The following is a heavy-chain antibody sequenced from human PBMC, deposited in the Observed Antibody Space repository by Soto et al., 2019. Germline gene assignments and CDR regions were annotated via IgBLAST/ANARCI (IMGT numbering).Heavy chain of an antibody. CDR2: ISAYNGNT. V-gene: IGHV1-18*01. Sequence: QVQLVQSGAEVKKPGASVKVSCKASGYTFTSYGISWVRQAPGQGLEWMGWISAYNGNTSYAQKLQGRVTMTTDTSTSTAYMELRSVRSDDTAVYYCARGYCTNGVCLKEAFDIWGQGTMVTVSS. CDR3: ARGYCTNGVCLKEAFDI. D-gene: IGHD2-8*01. J-gene: IGHJ3*02. CDR1: GYTFTSYG.